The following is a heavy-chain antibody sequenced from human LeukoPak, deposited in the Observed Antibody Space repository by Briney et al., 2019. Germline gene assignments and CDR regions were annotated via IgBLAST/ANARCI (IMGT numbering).Heavy chain of an antibody. CDR1: GGSFSGYY. V-gene: IGHV4-34*01. CDR2: INHSGST. Sequence: PSETLSLTCAVYGGSFSGYYWSWIRQPPGKGLEWIGEINHSGSTNYNPSLKSRVTISVDTSKNQFSLKLSSVTAADTAVYYCARGNLLHSYGPIRTWGQGTLVTVSS. D-gene: IGHD5-18*01. J-gene: IGHJ5*02. CDR3: ARGNLLHSYGPIRT.